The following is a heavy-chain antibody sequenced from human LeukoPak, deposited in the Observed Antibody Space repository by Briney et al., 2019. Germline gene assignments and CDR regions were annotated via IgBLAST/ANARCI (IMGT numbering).Heavy chain of an antibody. J-gene: IGHJ4*02. D-gene: IGHD3-9*01. CDR1: GYTFTSYG. V-gene: IGHV1-18*04. CDR3: ARDRAYDILTGYSSFGY. Sequence: ASVKVSCKASGYTFTSYGISWVRQASGQGLEWMGWISAYNGNTNYAQKLQGRVTMTTDTSTSTAYMELRSLRSDDTAVYYCARDRAYDILTGYSSFGYWGQGTLVTVSS. CDR2: ISAYNGNT.